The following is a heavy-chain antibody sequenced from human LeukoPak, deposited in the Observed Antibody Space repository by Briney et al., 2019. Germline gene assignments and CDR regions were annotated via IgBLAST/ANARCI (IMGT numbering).Heavy chain of an antibody. Sequence: SETLSLTCTVSGGSISSYYWSWIRQPPGKGLEWIGYIYYSGSTNYNPSLKSRVTISVDTSKNQFSLKLSSVTAADTAVCYCASTDSSGYYYGLWGQGTLVTVSS. D-gene: IGHD3-22*01. V-gene: IGHV4-59*08. CDR2: IYYSGST. J-gene: IGHJ4*02. CDR3: ASTDSSGYYYGL. CDR1: GGSISSYY.